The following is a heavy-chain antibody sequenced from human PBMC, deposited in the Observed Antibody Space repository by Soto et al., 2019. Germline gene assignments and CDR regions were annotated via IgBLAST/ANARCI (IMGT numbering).Heavy chain of an antibody. D-gene: IGHD2-15*01. V-gene: IGHV1-2*04. CDR1: GYTFTVYY. J-gene: IGHJ5*02. CDR3: ARGDVVVVAATHWFDP. CDR2: INPNSGGT. Sequence: ASVKVSCKASGYTFTVYYMHCVLQSPLQWLEWMGCINPNSGGTNYAQKFQGWVTMTRDTSISTAYMELSRLRSDDTAVYYCARGDVVVVAATHWFDPWGQGTLVTVSS.